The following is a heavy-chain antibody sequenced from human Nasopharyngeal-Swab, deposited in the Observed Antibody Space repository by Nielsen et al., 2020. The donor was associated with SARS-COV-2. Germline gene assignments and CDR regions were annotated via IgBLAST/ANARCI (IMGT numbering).Heavy chain of an antibody. CDR3: ARDTWDIVVVPAAAGDAFDI. J-gene: IGHJ3*02. V-gene: IGHV3-13*01. Sequence: GESLKISCAASGFTFSSYDMHWVRQATGKGLEWVSAIGTAGDTYYPGSVKGRFTISRENAKNSLYLQMNSLRAEDTAVYYCARDTWDIVVVPAAAGDAFDIWGQGTMVTVSS. CDR2: IGTAGDT. D-gene: IGHD2-2*01. CDR1: GFTFSSYD.